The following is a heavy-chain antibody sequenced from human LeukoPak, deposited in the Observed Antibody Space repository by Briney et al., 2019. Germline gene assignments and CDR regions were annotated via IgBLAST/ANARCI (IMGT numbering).Heavy chain of an antibody. D-gene: IGHD3-10*01. CDR1: GYTFTSYG. Sequence: ASVKVSCKASGYTFTSYGISWVRQAPGQGLEWMGWISAYNGNTNYAQKLQGRVTMTTDTSTSTAYMELRSLRSDDTAVYYCARGLSPTYGSGVTTYYFDYWGQGTLVTVSS. CDR2: ISAYNGNT. J-gene: IGHJ4*02. CDR3: ARGLSPTYGSGVTTYYFDY. V-gene: IGHV1-18*01.